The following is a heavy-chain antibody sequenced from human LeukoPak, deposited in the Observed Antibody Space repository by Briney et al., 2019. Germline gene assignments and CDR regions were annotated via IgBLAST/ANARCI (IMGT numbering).Heavy chain of an antibody. CDR3: ARYGDYAFDY. Sequence: SETLSLTCSVSGGSISSGNSYWSWLRQHPEKGLEWIGYIYYSGSSYYNPSLKSRVTILVDTSKNQFSLKLTSVTAADMAVYYCARYGDYAFDYWGQGTLVTVSS. V-gene: IGHV4-31*03. J-gene: IGHJ4*02. CDR1: GGSISSGNSY. CDR2: IYYSGSS. D-gene: IGHD4-17*01.